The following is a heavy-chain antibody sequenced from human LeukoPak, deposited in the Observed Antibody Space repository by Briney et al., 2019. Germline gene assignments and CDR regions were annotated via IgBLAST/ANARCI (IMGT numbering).Heavy chain of an antibody. Sequence: GGSLRLSCAASGFTFSSYWMHWVRQAPGKGLLWVSRINSDGSSTNYADSVKGRFTISRDNAKNTLYLQMNSLRAEDTAVYYCARAEYSSSSRHFDYWGQGALVTVSS. CDR3: ARAEYSSSSRHFDY. D-gene: IGHD6-6*01. V-gene: IGHV3-74*01. CDR2: INSDGSST. CDR1: GFTFSSYW. J-gene: IGHJ4*02.